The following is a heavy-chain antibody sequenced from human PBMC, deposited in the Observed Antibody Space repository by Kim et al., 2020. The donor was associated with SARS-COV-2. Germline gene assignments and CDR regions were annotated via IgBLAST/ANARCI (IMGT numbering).Heavy chain of an antibody. V-gene: IGHV3-9*01. CDR3: AKGFTAWSSAGPRGY. Sequence: GGSLRLSCAASGFTFGDYAMHWVRQAPGKGLEWVSGISWNSGSIGYADSVKGRFTISRDNAKNSLYLQMNSLRAEDTALYYCAKGFTAWSSAGPRGYWGQGTLVTVSS. CDR2: ISWNSGSI. CDR1: GFTFGDYA. D-gene: IGHD6-19*01. J-gene: IGHJ4*02.